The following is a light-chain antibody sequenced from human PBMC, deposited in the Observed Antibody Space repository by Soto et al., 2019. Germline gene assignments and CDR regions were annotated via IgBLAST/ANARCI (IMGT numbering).Light chain of an antibody. CDR2: ATS. Sequence: DIQLTQSPSCLSASVGDRVTITCRASQSINSHLNWYQQKPGKAPKFLIYATSNLQSGVPSRFSGSASGTDFTLTISSLQPEDFATYYCQQSYSVPTFGQGTKVDI. J-gene: IGKJ1*01. CDR1: QSINSH. V-gene: IGKV1-39*01. CDR3: QQSYSVPT.